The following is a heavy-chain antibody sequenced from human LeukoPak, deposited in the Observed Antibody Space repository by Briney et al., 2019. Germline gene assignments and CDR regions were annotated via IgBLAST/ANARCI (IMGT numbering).Heavy chain of an antibody. J-gene: IGHJ4*02. CDR1: GFNFSNCA. V-gene: IGHV3-33*01. Sequence: PGGSLRLSCAASGFNFSNCAMHWVRQVPGKGLEWVAVIWYDGSTKFYANYVKGRFTVSRDNSKNTLYLQMNILRPEDTAIYYCARDSGFGELVTYYFDYWGQGTLVTVSS. D-gene: IGHD3-10*01. CDR2: IWYDGSTK. CDR3: ARDSGFGELVTYYFDY.